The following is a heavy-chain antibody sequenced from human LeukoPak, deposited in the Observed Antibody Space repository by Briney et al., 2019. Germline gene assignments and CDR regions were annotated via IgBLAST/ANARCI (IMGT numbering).Heavy chain of an antibody. J-gene: IGHJ5*02. CDR3: TTTIVGVTTWFDP. D-gene: IGHD1-26*01. V-gene: IGHV3-15*01. CDR2: IKNKTNGGIT. CDR1: GFTLSNAY. Sequence: PGGSLRLSCAASGFTLSNAYMSWVRQAPGKGLEWVGRIKNKTNGGITDYAAPVKGRFTISRDDSKNTLYLQMNSLKTEDTAVYYCTTTIVGVTTWFDPWGQGTLVTVSS.